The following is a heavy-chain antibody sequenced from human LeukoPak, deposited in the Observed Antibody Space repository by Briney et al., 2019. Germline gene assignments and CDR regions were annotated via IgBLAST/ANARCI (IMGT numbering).Heavy chain of an antibody. CDR3: ATIAAAGWYYFDY. CDR1: GGSISSYY. J-gene: IGHJ4*02. V-gene: IGHV4-59*01. D-gene: IGHD6-13*01. Sequence: PSETLSLTCTVSGGSISSYYWSWIRQPPGKGLGWIGYIYYSGSTNYNPSLKSRVTISVDTSKNQFSLKLSSVTAADTAVYYCATIAAAGWYYFDYWGQGTLVTVSS. CDR2: IYYSGST.